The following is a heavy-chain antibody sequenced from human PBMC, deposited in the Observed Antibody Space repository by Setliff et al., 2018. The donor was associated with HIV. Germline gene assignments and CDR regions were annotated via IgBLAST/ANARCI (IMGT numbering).Heavy chain of an antibody. J-gene: IGHJ4*02. CDR2: MYASGST. CDR1: GGSISVHY. Sequence: SETLSLTCTVSGGSISVHYWSWLRQPPGKGLEWIGYMYASGSTDYNPSLKSRVTISVDRFRNQFSLQLRSVTAADTAFYYCTRGPQTYGWGSYSHYWGQGTLVTVSS. CDR3: TRGPQTYGWGSYSHY. D-gene: IGHD3-10*01. V-gene: IGHV4-59*11.